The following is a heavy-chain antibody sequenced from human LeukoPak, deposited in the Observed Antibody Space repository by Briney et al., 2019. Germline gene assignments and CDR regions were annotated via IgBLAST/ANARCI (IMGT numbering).Heavy chain of an antibody. CDR2: IYYSGST. Sequence: PSETLSLTCTVSGGSISSSSYYWGWIRQPPGKGLEWIGSIYYSGSTYYNPSLKSRVTISVDTSRNQFSLKLSSVTAADTAVYYCARESAPDYDFWSGYYGYFDYWGQGTLVTVSS. J-gene: IGHJ4*02. D-gene: IGHD3-3*01. CDR1: GGSISSSSYY. V-gene: IGHV4-39*07. CDR3: ARESAPDYDFWSGYYGYFDY.